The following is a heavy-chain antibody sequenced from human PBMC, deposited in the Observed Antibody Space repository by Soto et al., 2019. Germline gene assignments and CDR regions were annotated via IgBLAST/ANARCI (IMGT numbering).Heavy chain of an antibody. Sequence: QVQLQESGPGLVKPSQTLSLTCTVSGGSISSGDYYWSWIRQHPVKGLEWIGYIYYSGNTYYNPSLKSRVTISVDTSKNQFSLKLSSVAAADPAVNYCARADMIRAFYYGMDVWGQGTTVTVSS. CDR1: GGSISSGDYY. V-gene: IGHV4-31*03. D-gene: IGHD3-16*01. J-gene: IGHJ6*02. CDR2: IYYSGNT. CDR3: ARADMIRAFYYGMDV.